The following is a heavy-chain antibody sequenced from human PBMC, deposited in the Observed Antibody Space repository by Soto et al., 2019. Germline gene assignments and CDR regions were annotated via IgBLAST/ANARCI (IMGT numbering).Heavy chain of an antibody. Sequence: ASVKVSCKASGGTFSSYAISWVRQAPGQGLEWMGGIIPIFGTANYAQRFQGRVTITADKSTSTAYMELSSLRSEDTAVYYCAREGSGSPDLAYWGQGTLVTVSS. CDR2: IIPIFGTA. V-gene: IGHV1-69*06. J-gene: IGHJ4*02. CDR3: AREGSGSPDLAY. CDR1: GGTFSSYA. D-gene: IGHD1-26*01.